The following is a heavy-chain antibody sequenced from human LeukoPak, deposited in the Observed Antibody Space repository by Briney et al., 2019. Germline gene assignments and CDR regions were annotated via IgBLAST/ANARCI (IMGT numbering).Heavy chain of an antibody. CDR1: GFTISSYA. J-gene: IGHJ4*02. D-gene: IGHD3-22*01. Sequence: PGGSLRLSCAASGFTISSYAMSWVRQAPGRRLEWVSGISASGDSTFYADSVKGRFTISRDISKNTLDLQMNSLRAEDTAVYYCAKGGVRYSSAYSDYWGQGTLVTVSS. CDR3: AKGGVRYSSAYSDY. V-gene: IGHV3-23*01. CDR2: ISASGDST.